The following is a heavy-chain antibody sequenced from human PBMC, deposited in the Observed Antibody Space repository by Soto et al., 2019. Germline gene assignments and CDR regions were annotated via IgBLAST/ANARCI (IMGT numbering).Heavy chain of an antibody. CDR2: ISYDGSNK. V-gene: IGHV3-30*18. D-gene: IGHD6-19*01. CDR1: GFTFSSYG. CDR3: AKDTIAVAPTFDY. J-gene: IGHJ4*02. Sequence: QVQLVESGGGVVQPGRSLRLSCAASGFTFSSYGMHWVRQAPGKGLEWVAVISYDGSNKYYADSVKGRFTISRDNSKNTLYLQMNSLRAEATAVYYCAKDTIAVAPTFDYWGQGTLVTVSS.